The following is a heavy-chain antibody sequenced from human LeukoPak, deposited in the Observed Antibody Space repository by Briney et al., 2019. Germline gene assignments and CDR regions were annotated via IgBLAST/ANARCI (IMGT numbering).Heavy chain of an antibody. Sequence: SETLSLTCTVSNGSIGSYYWIWIRQPPGKGLEWIGYIFHSGSTKYNPSLKSRVTISVDTSKNQFSLKLTSITAADTAVYYCARRRIYYHFDYWGQGTLVTVSS. D-gene: IGHD3-22*01. CDR1: NGSIGSYY. J-gene: IGHJ4*02. CDR2: IFHSGST. CDR3: ARRRIYYHFDY. V-gene: IGHV4-59*08.